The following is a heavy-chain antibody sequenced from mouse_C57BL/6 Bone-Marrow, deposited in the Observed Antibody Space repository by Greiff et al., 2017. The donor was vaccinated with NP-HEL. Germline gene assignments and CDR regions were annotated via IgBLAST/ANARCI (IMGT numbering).Heavy chain of an antibody. V-gene: IGHV3-6*01. Sequence: ESGPGLVKPSQSLSLTCSVTGYSITSGYYWNWIRQFPGNKLEWMGYISYDGSNNYNPSLKNRISITRDTSKNQFFLKLNSVTTEDTATYYCARAGYYWYFDVWGTGTTVTVSS. J-gene: IGHJ1*03. CDR3: ARAGYYWYFDV. D-gene: IGHD2-2*01. CDR1: GYSITSGYY. CDR2: ISYDGSN.